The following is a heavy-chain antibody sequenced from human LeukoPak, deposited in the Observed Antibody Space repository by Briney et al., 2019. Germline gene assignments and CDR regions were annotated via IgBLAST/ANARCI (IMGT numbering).Heavy chain of an antibody. V-gene: IGHV3-30*02. Sequence: PGGSLRLSCAASGFTFSSYGMHWVRQAPGKGLEWVAFIRYDGSNKYYADSVKGRFTISRDNSKNKLFLQMNSLRAEDTAVYYCAKDLERHIVVVTASAVDYWGQGTLVTVSS. CDR3: AKDLERHIVVVTASAVDY. CDR2: IRYDGSNK. J-gene: IGHJ4*02. CDR1: GFTFSSYG. D-gene: IGHD2-21*02.